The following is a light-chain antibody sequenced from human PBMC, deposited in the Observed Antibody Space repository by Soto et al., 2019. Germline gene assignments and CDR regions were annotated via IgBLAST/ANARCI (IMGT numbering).Light chain of an antibody. Sequence: EIVLTQSPATLSVSPGERATLSFRASQSVSSYLAWYQQKPGQAPRLLIYDASNRATGIPVRFSGSGSGTEFTLTISSLQSEDFAVYYCQQYNNWPLTFDQGTRLEIK. J-gene: IGKJ5*01. CDR3: QQYNNWPLT. CDR2: DAS. V-gene: IGKV3D-15*01. CDR1: QSVSSY.